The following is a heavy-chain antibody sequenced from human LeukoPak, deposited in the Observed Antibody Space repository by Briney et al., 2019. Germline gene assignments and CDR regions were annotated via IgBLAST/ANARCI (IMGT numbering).Heavy chain of an antibody. CDR2: IYYSGST. Sequence: SETLSLTCTVSGGSISSYYWSWIRQPPGKGLEWIGYIYYSGSTNYNPSLKSRVTISVDTSKNQFSLKLSSVTAADTAVYYCARGLGSSWYWWFDPWGQGTLVTVSS. D-gene: IGHD6-13*01. CDR1: GGSISSYY. V-gene: IGHV4-59*01. J-gene: IGHJ5*02. CDR3: ARGLGSSWYWWFDP.